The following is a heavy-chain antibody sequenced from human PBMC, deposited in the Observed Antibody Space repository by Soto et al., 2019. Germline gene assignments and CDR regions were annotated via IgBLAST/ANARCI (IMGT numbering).Heavy chain of an antibody. D-gene: IGHD6-13*01. CDR2: TYYRSKWYN. CDR3: AREWGIAEAGTAPYYFDY. V-gene: IGHV6-1*01. J-gene: IGHJ4*02. CDR1: GDSVSSNSAA. Sequence: PSQTLSLTCAISGDSVSSNSAAWNWIRQSPSRGLEWLGRTYYRSKWYNDYAVSVKSRITINPDTSKNQFSLQLNSVTPEDTAVYYCAREWGIAEAGTAPYYFDYWGRGPLVTVYS.